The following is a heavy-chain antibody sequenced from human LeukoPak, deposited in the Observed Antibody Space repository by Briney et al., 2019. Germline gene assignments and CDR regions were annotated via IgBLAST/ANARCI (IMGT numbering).Heavy chain of an antibody. CDR2: ISWSSGSI. CDR3: AKGPRWDITMVQGLVDY. D-gene: IGHD3-10*01. J-gene: IGHJ4*02. V-gene: IGHV3-9*01. CDR1: GFTFDDYA. Sequence: GRSLRLSCAASGFTFDDYAMHWVRQAPGKGLEWVSGISWSSGSIGYADSVKGRFTISRGNAKNSLYLQMNSLRAEDTALYYCAKGPRWDITMVQGLVDYWGRGTLVTVSS.